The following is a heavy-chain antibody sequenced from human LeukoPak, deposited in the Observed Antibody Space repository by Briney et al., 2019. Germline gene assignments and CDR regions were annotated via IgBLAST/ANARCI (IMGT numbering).Heavy chain of an antibody. V-gene: IGHV1-69*05. CDR1: GGACSSYS. CDR2: SMAIFGTA. J-gene: IGHJ6*03. Sequence: ASVKLSCKASGGACSSYSFSWVWQAPGPGQEWVGVSMAIFGTADYGQKTPGRNTITTDESTSTAYMAQSSLRSEDTAVYSGARSSYGYEGLRKYYYYMDVWGNGTTVTVSS. D-gene: IGHD5-18*01. CDR3: ARSSYGYEGLRKYYYYMDV.